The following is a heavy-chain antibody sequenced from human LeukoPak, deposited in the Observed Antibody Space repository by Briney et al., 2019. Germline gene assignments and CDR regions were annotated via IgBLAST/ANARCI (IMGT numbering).Heavy chain of an antibody. CDR1: GFTFSSYA. CDR3: ARDCTAMVYYYYYMDV. V-gene: IGHV3-48*04. J-gene: IGHJ6*03. D-gene: IGHD5-18*01. CDR2: ITSSSGTK. Sequence: GGSLRLSCAASGFTFSSYAMSWVRQAPGKGLEWVSYITSSSGTKYYADSVKGRFTVSRDNAKNSLYLQMNSLRAEDTAVYYCARDCTAMVYYYYYMDVWGKGTTVTVSS.